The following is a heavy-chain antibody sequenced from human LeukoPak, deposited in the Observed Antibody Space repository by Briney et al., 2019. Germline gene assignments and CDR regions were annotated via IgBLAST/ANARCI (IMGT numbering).Heavy chain of an antibody. Sequence: SETLSLTCTVSGGSISSGSYYWSWIRQPAGKGLEWIGRIYTSGSTNYNPSLKSRVTISVDTSKNQFSLKLSSVTAADTAVYYCARGYCSSTSCYNWFDPWGQGTLVTVSS. V-gene: IGHV4-61*02. CDR2: IYTSGST. D-gene: IGHD2-2*01. J-gene: IGHJ5*02. CDR3: ARGYCSSTSCYNWFDP. CDR1: GGSISSGSYY.